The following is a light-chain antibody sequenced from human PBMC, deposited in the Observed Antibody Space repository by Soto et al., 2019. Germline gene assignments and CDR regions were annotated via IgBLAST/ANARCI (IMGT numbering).Light chain of an antibody. Sequence: DIQMTQSPSTVSASVGDRVTITCRASQSINTWLAWYQQKPGKAPRVLIYDASSLQSGVPSRFSGSGSGTEFTITISGLEPDDFATYYCQQYECHFGQGNKLEIK. CDR2: DAS. CDR1: QSINTW. J-gene: IGKJ2*01. V-gene: IGKV1-5*01. CDR3: QQYECH.